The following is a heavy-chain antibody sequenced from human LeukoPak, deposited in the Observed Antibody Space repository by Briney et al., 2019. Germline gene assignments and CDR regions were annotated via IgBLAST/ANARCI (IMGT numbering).Heavy chain of an antibody. D-gene: IGHD6-13*01. J-gene: IGHJ4*02. CDR2: IYYSGST. Sequence: PSETLSLTCTVSGGSISSSSYNWGWIRQPPGKGLEWIGSIYYSGSTYYNPSLKSRVTISVDTSKNQFSLKLSSVTAADTAVYYCASDTGIAAAGCYDYWGRGTLVTVSS. CDR3: ASDTGIAAAGCYDY. CDR1: GGSISSSSYN. V-gene: IGHV4-39*01.